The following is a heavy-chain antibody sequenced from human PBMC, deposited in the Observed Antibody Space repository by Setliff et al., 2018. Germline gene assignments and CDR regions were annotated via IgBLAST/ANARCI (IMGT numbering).Heavy chain of an antibody. V-gene: IGHV4-4*02. J-gene: IGHJ4*02. CDR2: IYHSGST. D-gene: IGHD4-17*01. Sequence: PSETLSLTCAVSGGSISSSNWWSWVRQPPGKGLEWIGEIYHSGSTNYNPSLKSRVTISVDTSKNQFSLKLSSVTAADTAVYYCARDWRDYGVMGYWGQGTLVTVSS. CDR1: GGSISSSNW. CDR3: ARDWRDYGVMGY.